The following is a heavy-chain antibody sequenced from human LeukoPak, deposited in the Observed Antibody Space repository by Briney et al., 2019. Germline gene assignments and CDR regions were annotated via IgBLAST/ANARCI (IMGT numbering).Heavy chain of an antibody. CDR2: INPSGGST. J-gene: IGHJ6*02. CDR1: GYTFTSYY. V-gene: IGHV1-46*01. D-gene: IGHD3-3*01. Sequence: ASVKVSCKASGYTFTSYYMHWVRQAPGQGLEWMGIINPSGGSTSYAQKFQGRVTMTRDTSTSTVYMELSSLRSEDTAVYYCTRANYDFWSGYDMDVWGQGTTVTVSS. CDR3: TRANYDFWSGYDMDV.